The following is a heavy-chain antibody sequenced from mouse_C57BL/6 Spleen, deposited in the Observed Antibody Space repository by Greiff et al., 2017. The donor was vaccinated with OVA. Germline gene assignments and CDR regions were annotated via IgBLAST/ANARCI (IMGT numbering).Heavy chain of an antibody. CDR3: ARSGWDGFDY. CDR2: IYPGDGDT. Sequence: VKLMESGAELVKPGASVKISCKASGYAFSSYWMNWVKQRPGKGLEWIGQIYPGDGDTNYNGKFKGQATLTADKSSSTAYLQLSSLTSEDSAVYFCARSGWDGFDYWGQGTTLTVSS. V-gene: IGHV1-80*01. D-gene: IGHD3-1*01. CDR1: GYAFSSYW. J-gene: IGHJ2*01.